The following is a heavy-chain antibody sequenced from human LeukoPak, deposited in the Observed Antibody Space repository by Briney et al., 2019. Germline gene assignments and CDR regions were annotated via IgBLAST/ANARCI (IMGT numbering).Heavy chain of an antibody. J-gene: IGHJ4*02. Sequence: GRSLRLSCAASGFTFSAYYMGWIRQAPGKGLEWVSFISSGGTTTDYADSVKARFTVSRDNTKNLVYLHMNSLRAEDSALYYCARDLFSVVPSPYFDLWGQGTLVTVSS. CDR3: ARDLFSVVPSPYFDL. CDR1: GFTFSAYY. CDR2: ISSGGTTT. D-gene: IGHD2-15*01. V-gene: IGHV3-11*04.